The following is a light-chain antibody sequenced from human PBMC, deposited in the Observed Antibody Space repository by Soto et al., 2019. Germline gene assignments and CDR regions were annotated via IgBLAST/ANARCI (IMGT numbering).Light chain of an antibody. CDR3: CSYAGSSAYV. CDR1: SSDVGSYNL. CDR2: EGS. V-gene: IGLV2-23*01. Sequence: QSVLTQPASVSGSPGQSITISCTGTSSDVGSYNLVSWYQQHPGKAPKLMIYEGSKRPSGVSNRFSGSKSGNTASLTISGPQAEDGADYYCCSYAGSSAYVFGTGTKVTVL. J-gene: IGLJ1*01.